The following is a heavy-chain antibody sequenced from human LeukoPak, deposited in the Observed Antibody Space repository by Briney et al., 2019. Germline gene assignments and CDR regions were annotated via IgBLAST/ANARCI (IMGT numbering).Heavy chain of an antibody. CDR1: GFTFDVYG. J-gene: IGHJ4*02. D-gene: IGHD3-10*01. Sequence: GGSLRLSCAASGFTFDVYGMSCVRQVAGQGLEWVSGIDWTGASPGYAHPVRGRFTISRDNAKKSLYLQMNSLRAEDTALYYCARGSTMVSDYWGQGTLVTVSS. V-gene: IGHV3-20*04. CDR3: ARGSTMVSDY. CDR2: IDWTGASP.